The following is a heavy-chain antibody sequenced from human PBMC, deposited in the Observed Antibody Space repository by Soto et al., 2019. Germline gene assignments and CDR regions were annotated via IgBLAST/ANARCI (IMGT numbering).Heavy chain of an antibody. CDR1: GGSFSGYY. D-gene: IGHD1-26*01. CDR3: ARGVGATGSYYYGMDV. CDR2: INHSGST. J-gene: IGHJ6*02. Sequence: SETLSLTCAVYGGSFSGYYWSWIRQPPGKGLEWIGEINHSGSTNYNPSLKSRVSISVDTSKNQFSLKLSSVTAADTAVYYCARGVGATGSYYYGMDVWGQGTTVTVSS. V-gene: IGHV4-34*01.